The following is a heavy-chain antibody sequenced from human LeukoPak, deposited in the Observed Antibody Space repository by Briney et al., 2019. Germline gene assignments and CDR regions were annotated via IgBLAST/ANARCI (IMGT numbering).Heavy chain of an antibody. Sequence: GGSLRLSCAVSGFTFSSYWMSWVRQAPGKGLEWVANIKQDGSEKYYVDSVKGRFIISRDNAKNSLYLQMNSLRAEDTALYYCARYYSGSGSFDYWGQGTLVTVSS. J-gene: IGHJ4*02. D-gene: IGHD3-10*01. CDR1: GFTFSSYW. CDR3: ARYYSGSGSFDY. V-gene: IGHV3-7*01. CDR2: IKQDGSEK.